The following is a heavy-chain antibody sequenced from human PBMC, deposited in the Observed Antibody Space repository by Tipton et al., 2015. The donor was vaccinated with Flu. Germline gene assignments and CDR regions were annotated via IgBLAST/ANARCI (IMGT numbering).Heavy chain of an antibody. V-gene: IGHV4-61*03. D-gene: IGHD6-6*01. CDR3: ARGDHRYSSSSIYFDY. CDR2: IYYSGST. J-gene: IGHJ4*02. CDR1: GESITSTSYY. Sequence: TLSLTCIVSGESITSTSYYWSWIRQTPGKGLEWIGYIYYSGSTNYNPSLKTRVSISIDTSKKYFSLKLTSVTPADTAVYYCARGDHRYSSSSIYFDYWGQGTLVAVSS.